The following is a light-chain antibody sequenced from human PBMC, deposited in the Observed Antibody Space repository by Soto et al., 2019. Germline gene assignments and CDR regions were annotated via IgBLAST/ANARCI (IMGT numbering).Light chain of an antibody. V-gene: IGLV2-11*01. CDR3: CSYAGRQRL. CDR1: NTDVGNYNY. J-gene: IGLJ2*01. Sequence: QSALAQPRSVSGSPGQSVTISCTGTNTDVGNYNYVSWYQQRPGKAPQVIIFDVTKRPFRVPDRFSGSKSGNTASLTISGLQAEDEAEYYCCSYAGRQRLFGGGAKLNVL. CDR2: DVT.